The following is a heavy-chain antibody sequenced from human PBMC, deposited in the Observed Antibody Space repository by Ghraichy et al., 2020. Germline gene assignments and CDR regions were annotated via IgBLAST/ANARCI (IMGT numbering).Heavy chain of an antibody. Sequence: SQTLSLTCTVSGGSISSYYWSWIRQPPGKGLEWIGYIYYSGSTNYNPSLKSRVTISVDTSKNQFSLKLSSVTAADTAVYYCARGVGAAAGTGDYWGQGTLVTVSS. J-gene: IGHJ4*02. CDR1: GGSISSYY. CDR3: ARGVGAAAGTGDY. D-gene: IGHD6-13*01. V-gene: IGHV4-59*01. CDR2: IYYSGST.